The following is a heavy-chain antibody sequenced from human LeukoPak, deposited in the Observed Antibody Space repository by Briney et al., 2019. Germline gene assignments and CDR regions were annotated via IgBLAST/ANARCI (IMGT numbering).Heavy chain of an antibody. Sequence: GRSLRLSCAASGFTFDDYAMHWVRQAPGKGLEWVSGISWNSGSIGYADSVKGRFTISRDNAKNSLYLQMNSLRAEDTALYYCAKSGPLLASGYGHYWYFDLWGRGTLVTVSS. CDR2: ISWNSGSI. J-gene: IGHJ2*01. CDR3: AKSGPLLASGYGHYWYFDL. CDR1: GFTFDDYA. V-gene: IGHV3-9*01. D-gene: IGHD5-18*01.